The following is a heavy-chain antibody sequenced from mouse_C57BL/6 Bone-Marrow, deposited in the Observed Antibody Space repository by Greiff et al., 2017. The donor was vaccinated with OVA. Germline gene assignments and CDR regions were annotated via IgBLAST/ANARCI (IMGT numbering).Heavy chain of an antibody. CDR2: ISSGGSYT. J-gene: IGHJ2*01. D-gene: IGHD1-1*01. CDR1: GFTFSSYG. V-gene: IGHV5-6*01. Sequence: EVMLVESGGDLVKPGGSLKLSCAASGFTFSSYGMSWVRQTPDKRLEWVATISSGGSYTYYPDSVKGRFTISRDNAKNTLYLQMSSLKSEDTAMYDCARPITTVVTSFDYWGQGTTLTVSS. CDR3: ARPITTVVTSFDY.